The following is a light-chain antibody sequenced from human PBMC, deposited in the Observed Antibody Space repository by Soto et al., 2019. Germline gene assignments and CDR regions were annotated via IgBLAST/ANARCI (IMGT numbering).Light chain of an antibody. J-gene: IGLJ3*02. CDR2: STN. Sequence: QAVVTQEPSFSVSPGGTVTLTCGLSSGSVSTSYYPGWYQQTPGQAPRTLMYSTNTRSSGVPDRFSGSILGNRAALTITGAQADDESDYYCVLYMGGAVPGVFGGGTQLTVL. CDR3: VLYMGGAVPGV. CDR1: SGSVSTSYY. V-gene: IGLV8-61*01.